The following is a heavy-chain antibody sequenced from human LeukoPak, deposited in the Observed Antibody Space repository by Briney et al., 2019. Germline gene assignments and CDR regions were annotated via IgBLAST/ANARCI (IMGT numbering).Heavy chain of an antibody. CDR3: ARANYSPYYFDY. J-gene: IGHJ4*02. V-gene: IGHV3-20*04. CDR1: GFTFHDYR. CDR2: INWHGGST. Sequence: PSGSLRLSCVASGFTFHDYRMRWVRQSAGKGLEGVSSINWHGGSTHYAESVKGRFTISRDNAKNSLFLQMNSLRAEDTALYYCARANYSPYYFDYWGQGTLVTVSS. D-gene: IGHD4-11*01.